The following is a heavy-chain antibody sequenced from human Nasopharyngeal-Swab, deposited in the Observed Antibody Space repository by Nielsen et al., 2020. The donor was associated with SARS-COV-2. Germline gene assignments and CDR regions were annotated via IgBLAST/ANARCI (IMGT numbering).Heavy chain of an antibody. Sequence: SETLSLTCTVSGGSISSSSYYWGWIRQPPGKGLEWIGSIYYSGSTYYNPSLKSRATISVDTSRNQFSLKLSSVTAADTAVYYCARRRSGSSSVGPWGQGTLVTVSS. CDR2: IYYSGST. D-gene: IGHD6-6*01. J-gene: IGHJ5*02. V-gene: IGHV4-39*01. CDR3: ARRRSGSSSVGP. CDR1: GGSISSSSYY.